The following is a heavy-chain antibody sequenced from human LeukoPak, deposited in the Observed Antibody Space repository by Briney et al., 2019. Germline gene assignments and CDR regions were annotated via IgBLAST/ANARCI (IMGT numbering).Heavy chain of an antibody. Sequence: GGSLRLSCAASGFTFSGSTMNWVRQAPGKVLEWVSFISTSSSYIYYADSVRGRFTISRENAKNSLYLQMNSLRAEDTAVYYCAKKYNTGLDPWGQGTLVTVSS. CDR1: GFTFSGST. CDR3: AKKYNTGLDP. V-gene: IGHV3-21*04. CDR2: ISTSSSYI. D-gene: IGHD1-14*01. J-gene: IGHJ5*02.